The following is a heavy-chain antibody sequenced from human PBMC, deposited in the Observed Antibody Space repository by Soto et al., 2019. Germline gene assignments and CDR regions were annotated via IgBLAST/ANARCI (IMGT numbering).Heavy chain of an antibody. V-gene: IGHV3-30*18. CDR1: GFTFSSYG. D-gene: IGHD2-2*01. Sequence: GGSLRLSCAASGFTFSSYGMHWVRQAPGKGLEWVAVISYDGSNKYYADSVKGRFTISRDNSKNTLYLQMNSLRAEDTAVYYCAKDVPLTQDAFDIWGQGTMVTVSS. CDR3: AKDVPLTQDAFDI. J-gene: IGHJ3*02. CDR2: ISYDGSNK.